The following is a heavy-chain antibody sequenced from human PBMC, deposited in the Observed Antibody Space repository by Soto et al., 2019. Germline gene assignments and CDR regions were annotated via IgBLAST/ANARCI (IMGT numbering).Heavy chain of an antibody. D-gene: IGHD3-22*01. CDR3: AKAARRVVITWSPDY. J-gene: IGHJ4*02. Sequence: QVQLVESGGGVVQPGRSLRLSCAASGFTFSSYGMHWVRQAPGKGLEWVAVISYDGSNKYYADSVKGRFTISRDNSKNTLYLQMNSLRAEDTAVYYCAKAARRVVITWSPDYWGQGSLVTVSS. CDR2: ISYDGSNK. V-gene: IGHV3-30*18. CDR1: GFTFSSYG.